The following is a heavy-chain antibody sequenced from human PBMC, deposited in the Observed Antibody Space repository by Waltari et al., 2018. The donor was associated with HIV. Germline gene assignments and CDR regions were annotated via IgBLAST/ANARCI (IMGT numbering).Heavy chain of an antibody. CDR2: IYYSGST. CDR1: GGSISSGGYY. J-gene: IGHJ6*02. Sequence: QVQLQESGPGLVKPSQTLSLTCTVSGGSISSGGYYWSWIRHHPGKGLEWIGYIYYSGSTYYNPSLKSRVTISVDTSKNQFSLKLSSVTAADTAVYYCARGPLSGSYYYYYGMDVWGQGTTVTVSS. D-gene: IGHD3-10*01. CDR3: ARGPLSGSYYYYYGMDV. V-gene: IGHV4-31*03.